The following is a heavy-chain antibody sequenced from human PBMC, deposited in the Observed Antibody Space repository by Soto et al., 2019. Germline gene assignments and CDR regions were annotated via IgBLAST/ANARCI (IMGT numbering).Heavy chain of an antibody. J-gene: IGHJ5*02. V-gene: IGHV4-34*01. Sequence: PSETLSLTCVVNGASFSGYSWNWIRQPPGKGLEWIGEINPSGGTKYSPSLKSRVSISVDSSRNQFSLKLTSVTSADTAEYYCARGSMIFGEVALSNWFDPWGQGTLVTVSS. CDR3: ARGSMIFGEVALSNWFDP. CDR1: GASFSGYS. CDR2: INPSGGT. D-gene: IGHD3-3*01.